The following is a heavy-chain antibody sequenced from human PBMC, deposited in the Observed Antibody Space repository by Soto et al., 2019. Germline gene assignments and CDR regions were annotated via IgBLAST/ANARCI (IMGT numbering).Heavy chain of an antibody. D-gene: IGHD6-6*01. CDR2: INHSGST. J-gene: IGHJ6*02. V-gene: IGHV4-34*01. Sequence: SETLSLTCAVYGGSFSGYYWSWIRQPPGKGLEWIGEINHSGSTNYNPSLKSRVTISVDTSKNQFSLKLSSVTAADTAVYYCAREIAARRYGMDVWGQGTTVTVSS. CDR1: GGSFSGYY. CDR3: AREIAARRYGMDV.